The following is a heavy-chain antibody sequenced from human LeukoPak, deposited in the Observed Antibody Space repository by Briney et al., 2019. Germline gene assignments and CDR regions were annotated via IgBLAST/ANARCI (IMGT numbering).Heavy chain of an antibody. CDR2: IYTSGST. D-gene: IGHD4-11*01. CDR1: GGSISSYY. CDR3: ARQTHDYSNYYYYYYGMDV. J-gene: IGHJ6*02. V-gene: IGHV4-4*07. Sequence: SETLSLTCTVSGGSISSYYWSWIRQPAGKGLEWIGRIYTSGSTNYNPSLKSRVTISVDTSKNQFSLKLSSVTAADTAVYYCARQTHDYSNYYYYYYGMDVWGQGTTVTVSS.